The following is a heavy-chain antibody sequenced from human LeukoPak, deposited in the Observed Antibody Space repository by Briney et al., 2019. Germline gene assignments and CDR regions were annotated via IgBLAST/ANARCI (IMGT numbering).Heavy chain of an antibody. CDR1: GGTFSGYA. J-gene: IGHJ4*02. Sequence: ASVKVSCKASGGTFSGYAISWVRQAPGQGLEWMGGIIPMFGTAKYAQKFQGRVTITADESTTTAYMELSSLRSEDTAVYYCARGYCSSTSCYLDYWGQGTLVTVSS. CDR2: IIPMFGTA. V-gene: IGHV1-69*13. D-gene: IGHD2-2*01. CDR3: ARGYCSSTSCYLDY.